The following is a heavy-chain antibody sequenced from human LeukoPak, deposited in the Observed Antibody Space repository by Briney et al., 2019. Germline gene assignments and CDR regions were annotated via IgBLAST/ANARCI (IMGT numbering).Heavy chain of an antibody. CDR1: GDSISSYY. J-gene: IGHJ4*02. D-gene: IGHD3-22*01. CDR3: ARGDYYDSSGYWLFDY. Sequence: PSETLSLTCTAPGDSISSYYWSWIRQPPGKGLEWIGYIYSSGITNYSPYLNSLLTISVDTSKNQFSLKLSSVTAADTAVYYCARGDYYDSSGYWLFDYWGQGTLVTVSS. V-gene: IGHV4-59*01. CDR2: IYSSGIT.